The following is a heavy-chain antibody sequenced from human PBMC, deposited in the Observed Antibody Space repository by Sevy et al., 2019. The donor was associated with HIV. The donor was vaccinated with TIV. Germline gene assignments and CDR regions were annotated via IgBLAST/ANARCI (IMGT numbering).Heavy chain of an antibody. CDR2: INPNSGGT. Sequence: ASVKVSCKASGYTFTGYYMHWVRQAPGQGLEWMGWINPNSGGTNYAQKFQGRVTMTRDTSISTAYMELSRLRSDDTAVYYCARSPYKSGYFDYWGQGTLVTVSS. CDR1: GYTFTGYY. D-gene: IGHD3-10*01. V-gene: IGHV1-2*02. J-gene: IGHJ4*02. CDR3: ARSPYKSGYFDY.